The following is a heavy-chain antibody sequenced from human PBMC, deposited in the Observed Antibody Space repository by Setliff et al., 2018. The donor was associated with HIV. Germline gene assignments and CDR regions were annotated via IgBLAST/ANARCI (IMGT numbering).Heavy chain of an antibody. CDR3: VRGIEAAADFDY. J-gene: IGHJ4*02. Sequence: DSVKVSCKASGYTFTSYGISWVRQAPGQGSEWRGWSSAYNGNTNYAQKLQGRVTMTTDTSTSTAYMELRSVRSDDTAVYYCVRGIEAAADFDYWGQGTLVTVSS. CDR2: SSAYNGNT. V-gene: IGHV1-18*01. CDR1: GYTFTSYG. D-gene: IGHD6-13*01.